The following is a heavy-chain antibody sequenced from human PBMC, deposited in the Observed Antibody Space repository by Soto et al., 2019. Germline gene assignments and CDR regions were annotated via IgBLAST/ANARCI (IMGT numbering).Heavy chain of an antibody. CDR2: ISSGSGTI. CDR1: GFTFSSYA. Sequence: ESGGGLVQPGGSLRLSCAASGFTFSSYAMNWVRQAPGKGLEWVSYISSGSGTIYYADSVKGRFTVSRDNAKNSLSLQMNSLRDEDAAVYFCAGYYNFDYWGQGTLVTVSS. CDR3: AGYYNFDY. J-gene: IGHJ4*02. V-gene: IGHV3-48*02. D-gene: IGHD3-22*01.